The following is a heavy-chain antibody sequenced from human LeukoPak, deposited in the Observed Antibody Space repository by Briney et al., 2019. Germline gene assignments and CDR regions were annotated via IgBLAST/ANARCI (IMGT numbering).Heavy chain of an antibody. V-gene: IGHV3-23*01. CDR1: GFTFSSYA. Sequence: GGSLRLSCAASGFTFSSYAVSWVRQAPGKGLEWVSSIRSGGNTYYADSVKGRFTISRDNSKNTLFLQLNSLRAEDTAVYFCSKDFTVTTVGYFHYWGQGTLVTVSS. D-gene: IGHD4-17*01. J-gene: IGHJ1*01. CDR3: SKDFTVTTVGYFHY. CDR2: IRSGGNT.